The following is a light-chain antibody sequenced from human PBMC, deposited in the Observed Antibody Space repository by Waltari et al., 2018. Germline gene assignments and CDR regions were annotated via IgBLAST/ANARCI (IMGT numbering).Light chain of an antibody. V-gene: IGLV2-23*02. Sequence: QSALTQPAPVSGSPGQSITVSCTGTSSDVGTYTLFSWYQQHPGNAPKLLIYEVSQRPSGVSNRFSGSKSGTTASLTVSGLQAEDEAIYFCCSYAGDRSVLFGGGTKLTVL. J-gene: IGLJ2*01. CDR1: SSDVGTYTL. CDR3: CSYAGDRSVL. CDR2: EVS.